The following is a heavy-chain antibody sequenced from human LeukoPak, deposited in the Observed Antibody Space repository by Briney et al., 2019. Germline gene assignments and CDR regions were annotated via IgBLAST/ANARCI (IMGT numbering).Heavy chain of an antibody. D-gene: IGHD3-3*01. V-gene: IGHV3-74*01. CDR2: ITPDGTST. CDR3: ARGAFGVYAFDI. CDR1: GFTFSAYW. J-gene: IGHJ3*02. Sequence: PGGSLRLSCEASGFTFSAYWMHWVRQAPGKGLVWVSRITPDGTSTTYADSVKGRLTISRDNAKNTLYVQMNSLRAEDTAVYYCARGAFGVYAFDIWGQGTMVTVSS.